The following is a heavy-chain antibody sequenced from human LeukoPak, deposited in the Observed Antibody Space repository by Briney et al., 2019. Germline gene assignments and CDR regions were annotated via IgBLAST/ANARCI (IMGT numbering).Heavy chain of an antibody. CDR2: INPSGGST. Sequence: ASVNVSCKASGYTFTSYYMHWVRPAPGQGLEWMGIINPSGGSTSYAQKFQGRVTMTRDTSTSTVYMELSSLRSEDTAVYYCAREHHGWLHRGYFDYWGQGTLVTVSS. CDR1: GYTFTSYY. V-gene: IGHV1-46*01. J-gene: IGHJ4*02. CDR3: AREHHGWLHRGYFDY. D-gene: IGHD5-12*01.